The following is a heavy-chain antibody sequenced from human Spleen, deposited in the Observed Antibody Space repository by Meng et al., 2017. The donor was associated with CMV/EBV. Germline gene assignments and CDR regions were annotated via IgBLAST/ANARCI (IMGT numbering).Heavy chain of an antibody. V-gene: IGHV1-69*04. CDR3: ARDSIAVAGTDY. Sequence: SCKASGGTFSSYTISWVRQAPGQGLEWMGRIIPILGIANYAQKFQGRVTITADKSTSTAYMELSSLRSEDTAVYYCARDSIAVAGTDYWGQGTLVTVSS. J-gene: IGHJ4*02. CDR2: IIPILGIA. D-gene: IGHD6-19*01. CDR1: GGTFSSYT.